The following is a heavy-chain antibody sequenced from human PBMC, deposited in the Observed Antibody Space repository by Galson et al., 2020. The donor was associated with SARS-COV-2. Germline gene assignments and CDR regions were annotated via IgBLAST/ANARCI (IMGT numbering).Heavy chain of an antibody. J-gene: IGHJ2*01. Sequence: SLRLSCAASGLTFDYYAMHWVRQAPGKGLEWVSGIRLHSGRISHAVSVKGRFTISRDNAKHSLYLQMNSLRAEDTALYYCARLDPVEAKYTGYDSIHWYFDRWGLGTLVTVSS. CDR3: ARLDPVEAKYTGYDSIHWYFDR. CDR1: GLTFDYYA. V-gene: IGHV3-9*01. D-gene: IGHD5-12*01. CDR2: IRLHSGRI.